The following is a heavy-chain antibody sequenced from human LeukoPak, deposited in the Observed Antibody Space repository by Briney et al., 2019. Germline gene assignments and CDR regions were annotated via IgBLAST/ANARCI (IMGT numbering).Heavy chain of an antibody. CDR2: IYTSGST. D-gene: IGHD6-13*01. CDR3: ARGVYIAAAQYGY. CDR1: GGSLSSDY. Sequence: SETRSLTCTVSGGSLSSDYWSWVRQPAGNGLEWVGRIYTSGSTNSTPTLKRRVTMSVDTSKNQFSLKLSSVPAADTAVYFCARGVYIAAAQYGYWGQGTLVTVSS. J-gene: IGHJ4*02. V-gene: IGHV4-4*07.